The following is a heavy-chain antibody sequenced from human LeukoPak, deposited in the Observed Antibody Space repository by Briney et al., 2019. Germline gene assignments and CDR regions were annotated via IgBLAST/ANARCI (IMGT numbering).Heavy chain of an antibody. D-gene: IGHD3-10*01. J-gene: IGHJ4*02. Sequence: PSETLSLTCSVSGDSISYFYWSWIRQAAGKGLEWIGRISGSGSTDYNASLKSRVTMSVDTSKNQLSLKVISVTAADTAVYYCARGLHYYGSGSFQFDYWGQGTLVTVSS. CDR2: ISGSGST. CDR1: GDSISYFY. CDR3: ARGLHYYGSGSFQFDY. V-gene: IGHV4-4*07.